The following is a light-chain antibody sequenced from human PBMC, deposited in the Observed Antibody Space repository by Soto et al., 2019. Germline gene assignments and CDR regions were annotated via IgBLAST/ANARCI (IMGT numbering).Light chain of an antibody. CDR2: RNN. CDR1: SSNIGSNY. Sequence: QSVLTQPPSASGTPGQRVTISCSGSSSNIGSNYVYWYQQLPGTAPKLLIYRNNQPPSGVPDRFSGSKSGTSASLASSGLRSEDEADYYCAAWDDSLKVFGTGTKLTVL. J-gene: IGLJ1*01. V-gene: IGLV1-47*01. CDR3: AAWDDSLKV.